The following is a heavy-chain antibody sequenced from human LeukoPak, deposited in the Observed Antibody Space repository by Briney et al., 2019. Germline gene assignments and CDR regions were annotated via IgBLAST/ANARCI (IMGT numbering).Heavy chain of an antibody. J-gene: IGHJ4*02. CDR1: GFTFSSYE. V-gene: IGHV3-48*03. Sequence: GGSLRLSCAASGFTFSSYEMNWVRQAPGKGLEWVSYISSSGSTIYYADSVKGRFTISRDNAKNSLYLQMNSLRAEHTAVYYCARDRGLLLWFAEINGIFDYWGQGTLVTVSS. CDR3: ARDRGLLLWFAEINGIFDY. D-gene: IGHD3-10*01. CDR2: ISSSGSTI.